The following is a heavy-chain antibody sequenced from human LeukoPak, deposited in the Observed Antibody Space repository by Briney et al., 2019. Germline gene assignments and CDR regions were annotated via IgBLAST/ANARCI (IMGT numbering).Heavy chain of an antibody. CDR1: GYTFTSYG. D-gene: IGHD4-17*01. J-gene: IGHJ3*02. Sequence: GASVKVSCKASGYTFTSYGISWVRQAPGQGLEWMGWISAYNGNTNYAQKLQGRVTMTTDTSTSTAYMELRSLRSDDTAVYYCARVESYGDYVDAFDIWGQGTMVTVSS. CDR2: ISAYNGNT. V-gene: IGHV1-18*01. CDR3: ARVESYGDYVDAFDI.